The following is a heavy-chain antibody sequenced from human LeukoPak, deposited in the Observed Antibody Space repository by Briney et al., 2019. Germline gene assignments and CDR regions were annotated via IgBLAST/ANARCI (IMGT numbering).Heavy chain of an antibody. CDR2: ISYDGSNK. Sequence: GGSLRLSCAGSGFTFSSYSMNWVRQAPGKGLEWVAVISYDGSNKYYADSVKGRFTISRDNSKNTLYLQMNSLRAEDTAVYYCAKDMESVLLWFGEPLDFDYWGQGTLVTVSS. CDR3: AKDMESVLLWFGEPLDFDY. D-gene: IGHD3-10*01. CDR1: GFTFSSYS. V-gene: IGHV3-30*18. J-gene: IGHJ4*02.